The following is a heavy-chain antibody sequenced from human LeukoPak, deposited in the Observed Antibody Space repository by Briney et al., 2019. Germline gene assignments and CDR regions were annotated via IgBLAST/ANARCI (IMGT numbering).Heavy chain of an antibody. CDR2: IYYSGST. CDR3: ARGLRSGGYFDY. J-gene: IGHJ4*02. Sequence: SETLPLTCTVSGGSISSYYWSWIRQPPGKGLEWIGYIYYSGSTNYNPSLKSRVTISVDTSKNQFSLKLSSVTAADTAVYYCARGLRSGGYFDYWGQGTLVTVSS. CDR1: GGSISSYY. D-gene: IGHD2-15*01. V-gene: IGHV4-59*01.